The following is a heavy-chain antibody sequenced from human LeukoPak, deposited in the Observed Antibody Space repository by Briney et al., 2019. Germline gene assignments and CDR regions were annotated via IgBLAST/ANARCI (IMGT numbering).Heavy chain of an antibody. D-gene: IGHD1-26*01. V-gene: IGHV3-48*02. CDR3: ASSGSYRFDY. CDR1: GFTFSSYS. Sequence: GGSLRLSCAASGFTFSSYSMNWVRQAPGKGLEWVSHITASGTAMFYADSVKGRFTISRDNAKNSLYMQMNSLRDEDTAVYYCASSGSYRFDYWGQGTLVTVSS. J-gene: IGHJ4*02. CDR2: ITASGTAM.